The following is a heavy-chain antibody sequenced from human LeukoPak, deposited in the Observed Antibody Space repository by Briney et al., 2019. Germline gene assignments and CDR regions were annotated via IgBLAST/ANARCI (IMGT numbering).Heavy chain of an antibody. V-gene: IGHV3-64D*06. CDR3: TTGSGYSTDWYDF. D-gene: IGHD6-19*01. J-gene: IGHJ4*02. Sequence: PGGSLRLSCSASGFIFSTYTMYWVRQAPGKGLEFVSVINGDGRTTYYADSVKGRFTISRDNSKNTLYLQMNSLRAEDTAVYYCTTGSGYSTDWYDFWGQGTLVTVSS. CDR2: INGDGRTT. CDR1: GFIFSTYT.